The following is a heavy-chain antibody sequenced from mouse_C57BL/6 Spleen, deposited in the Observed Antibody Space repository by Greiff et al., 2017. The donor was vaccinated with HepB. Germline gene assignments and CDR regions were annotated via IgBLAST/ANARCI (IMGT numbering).Heavy chain of an antibody. CDR3: ARSDYGKGFAY. Sequence: QVQLKESGAELVKPGASVKISCKASGYAFSSYWINWVKQRPGKGLEWIGQIYPGDGDTNYNGKFKGKATLTADKSSSTAYMQLSSLTSEDSAVYFCARSDYGKGFAYWGQGTLVTVSA. J-gene: IGHJ3*01. D-gene: IGHD1-1*01. CDR2: IYPGDGDT. CDR1: GYAFSSYW. V-gene: IGHV1-80*01.